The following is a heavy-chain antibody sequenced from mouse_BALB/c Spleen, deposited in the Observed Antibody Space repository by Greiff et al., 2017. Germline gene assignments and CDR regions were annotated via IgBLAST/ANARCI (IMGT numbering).Heavy chain of an antibody. V-gene: IGHV1-69*02. CDR3: TRGGLLPAWFAY. J-gene: IGHJ3*01. CDR1: GYTFTSYW. Sequence: VQLQQPGAELVRPGASVKLSCKASGYTFTSYWINWVKQRPGQGLEWIGNIYPSDSYTNYNQKFKDKATLTVDKSSSTAYMQLSSPTSEDSAVYYCTRGGLLPAWFAYWGQGTLVTVSA. CDR2: IYPSDSYT. D-gene: IGHD2-3*01.